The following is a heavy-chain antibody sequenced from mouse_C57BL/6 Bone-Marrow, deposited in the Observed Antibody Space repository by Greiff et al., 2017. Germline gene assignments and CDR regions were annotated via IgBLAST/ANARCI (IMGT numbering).Heavy chain of an antibody. J-gene: IGHJ3*01. Sequence: EVKLVESGGDLVKPGGSLKLSCAASGFTFSSYGMSWVRQTPDKRLEWVATISSGGSYTYYPDSVKGRFTISRDNAKNTLYLQMSSLKSEDTAMYYCARQRGYDYGFAYWGQGTLVTVSA. V-gene: IGHV5-6*02. CDR3: ARQRGYDYGFAY. D-gene: IGHD2-4*01. CDR2: ISSGGSYT. CDR1: GFTFSSYG.